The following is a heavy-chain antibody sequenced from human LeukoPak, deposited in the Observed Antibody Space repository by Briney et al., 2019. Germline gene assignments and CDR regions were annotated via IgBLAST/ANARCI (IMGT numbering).Heavy chain of an antibody. CDR1: GFTFSNAW. CDR3: TTEPYYYDGSGHSV. Sequence: GGSLRLPCAASGFTFSNAWMSWVRQAPGKGLEWVGRIKSKTDGGTTDYAAPVKGRFTISRDDSKNTLYLQMNSLKTEDTAVYYCTTEPYYYDGSGHSVWGQGTLVTVSS. CDR2: IKSKTDGGTT. D-gene: IGHD3-22*01. J-gene: IGHJ4*02. V-gene: IGHV3-15*01.